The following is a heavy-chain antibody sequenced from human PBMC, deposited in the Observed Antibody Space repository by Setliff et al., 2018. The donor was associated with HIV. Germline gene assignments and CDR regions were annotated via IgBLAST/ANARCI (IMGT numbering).Heavy chain of an antibody. D-gene: IGHD1-1*01. CDR3: ARFQAWQLGRRGGYYYYMDV. CDR1: GGSISGYY. V-gene: IGHV4-59*01. J-gene: IGHJ6*03. Sequence: PSETLSLTCTVSGGSISGYYWSWVRQPPEKRLELIGFIHYSGSSDYNPSLKSRITTSVDMSRNQFSLVLSSVTAADTAVYYCARFQAWQLGRRGGYYYYMDVWGKGTTVTVSS. CDR2: IHYSGSS.